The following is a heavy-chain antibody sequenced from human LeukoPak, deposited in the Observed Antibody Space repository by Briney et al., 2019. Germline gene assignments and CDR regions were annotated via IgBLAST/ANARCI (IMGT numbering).Heavy chain of an antibody. CDR2: ISSSGSTI. V-gene: IGHV3-48*04. CDR1: GFTFSNYS. Sequence: GGSLRLSCAASGFTFSNYSMNWVRQAPGKGLEWVSYISSSGSTIYYADSVKGRFTISRDNAKNTLSLQVNSLRAEDTAMYYCAKDDDWGRYKHWGQGTLVTVSS. D-gene: IGHD3-16*01. J-gene: IGHJ1*01. CDR3: AKDDDWGRYKH.